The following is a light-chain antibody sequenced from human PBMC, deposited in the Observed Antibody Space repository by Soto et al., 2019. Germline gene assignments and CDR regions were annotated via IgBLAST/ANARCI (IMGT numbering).Light chain of an antibody. CDR3: QQYNSYWT. J-gene: IGKJ1*01. Sequence: DIQMTQSPSTLSASVGDRVTITCRASQSISSWLAWYQQKPGKAPKLLIYTATSLESGVPSRFSGSGSGTEFPLTISSLQPDDVATYYCQQYNSYWTFGQGTKVEIK. CDR1: QSISSW. V-gene: IGKV1-5*03. CDR2: TAT.